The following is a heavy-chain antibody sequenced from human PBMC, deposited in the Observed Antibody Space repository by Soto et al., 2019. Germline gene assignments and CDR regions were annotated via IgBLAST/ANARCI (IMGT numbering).Heavy chain of an antibody. Sequence: QVQLVQSGAEVKKPGSSVKVSCKASGGTFSSYAISWVRQAPGQGLEWMGGIIPIFGTANYAQKFQGRVTITADESTSTAYMELSSLRSEDTAVYYCARDQPGGGYDFWSGYYTGGYYGMDVWGQGTTVTVSS. CDR1: GGTFSSYA. D-gene: IGHD3-3*01. V-gene: IGHV1-69*01. CDR2: IIPIFGTA. J-gene: IGHJ6*02. CDR3: ARDQPGGGYDFWSGYYTGGYYGMDV.